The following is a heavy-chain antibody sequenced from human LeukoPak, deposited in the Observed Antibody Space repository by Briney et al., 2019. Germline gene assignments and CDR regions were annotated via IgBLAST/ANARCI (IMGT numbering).Heavy chain of an antibody. J-gene: IGHJ3*02. CDR3: AKSRGGVFGAFDI. CDR1: GFTFSSYS. D-gene: IGHD3-16*02. V-gene: IGHV3-9*03. Sequence: GGSLRLSCAASGFTFSSYSMNWVRQAPGKGLEWVSGISWNSGSIGYADSVKGRFTISRDNAKNSLYLQMNSLRAEDMALYYRAKSRGGVFGAFDIWGQGTMVTVSS. CDR2: ISWNSGSI.